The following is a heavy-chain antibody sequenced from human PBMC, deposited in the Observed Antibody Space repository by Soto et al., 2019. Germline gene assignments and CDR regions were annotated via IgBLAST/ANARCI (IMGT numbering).Heavy chain of an antibody. D-gene: IGHD3-3*01. Sequence: PWWSXRLSCSASVCICIGFYRVLIRHVPGKGLEWLSKISSSSSSTDYADSVKGRFTISRDNAKNSLYLQMSTLRAEDTAVYYPARDRAGGSIFGGHHGMEVRGQRPTVTV. J-gene: IGHJ6*01. CDR3: ARDRAGGSIFGGHHGMEV. CDR2: ISSSSSST. V-gene: IGHV3-11*06. CDR1: VCICIGFY.